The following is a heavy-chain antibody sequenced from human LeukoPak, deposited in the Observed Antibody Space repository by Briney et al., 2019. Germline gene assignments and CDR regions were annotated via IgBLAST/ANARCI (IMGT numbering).Heavy chain of an antibody. D-gene: IGHD5-18*01. CDR2: ISYDGSNK. V-gene: IGHV3-30-3*01. J-gene: IGHJ4*02. Sequence: GRSLRLSCAASGFTFSSYAMHWVRQAPGKGLEWVAVISYDGSNKYYADSVKGRFTISRDNSKNTLYLQMNSLRAEDTAVYYCARANQPILQLWLHFDYWGQGTLVTVSS. CDR3: ARANQPILQLWLHFDY. CDR1: GFTFSSYA.